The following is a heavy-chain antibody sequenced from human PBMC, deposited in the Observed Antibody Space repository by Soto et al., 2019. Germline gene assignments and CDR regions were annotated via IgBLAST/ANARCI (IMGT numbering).Heavy chain of an antibody. CDR1: GYTFTSYA. Sequence: ASVKVSCKASGYTFTSYAMHWVRQAPGQGLEWMGWINPNSGGTNYAQKFQGWVTMTRDTSISTAYMELSRLRSDDTAVYYCARDLDCSGGSCYSGGRGAFDIWGQGTMVTVS. J-gene: IGHJ3*02. V-gene: IGHV1-2*04. CDR3: ARDLDCSGGSCYSGGRGAFDI. D-gene: IGHD2-15*01. CDR2: INPNSGGT.